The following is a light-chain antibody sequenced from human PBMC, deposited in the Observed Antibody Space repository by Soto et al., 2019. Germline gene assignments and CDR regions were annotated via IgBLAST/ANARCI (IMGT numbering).Light chain of an antibody. CDR1: QNISND. V-gene: IGKV1-6*01. Sequence: AIQMTQSPSSLSASIGDRVTITCRASQNISNDLGWYQQKPGKAPKLLIYSAFSLQSGVPSRFTGSGSGTDFTLTITSLQPEDFATYYCQQHYNYPRTFGQGTKVEIK. CDR3: QQHYNYPRT. CDR2: SAF. J-gene: IGKJ1*01.